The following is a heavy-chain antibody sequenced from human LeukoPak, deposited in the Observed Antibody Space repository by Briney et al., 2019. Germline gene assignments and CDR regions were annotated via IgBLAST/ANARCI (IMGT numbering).Heavy chain of an antibody. V-gene: IGHV3-23*01. CDR2: ISGSGDTT. CDR3: AKSRGESRGASNY. CDR1: GFTFSSYS. D-gene: IGHD1-26*01. J-gene: IGHJ4*02. Sequence: GGSLRLSCAASGFTFSSYSMNWVRQAPGKGLEWVSFISGSGDTTYYADSVKGRFTISRDSSKNTLYLQMNSLRAEDTAVYYCAKSRGESRGASNYWGQGTLVTASS.